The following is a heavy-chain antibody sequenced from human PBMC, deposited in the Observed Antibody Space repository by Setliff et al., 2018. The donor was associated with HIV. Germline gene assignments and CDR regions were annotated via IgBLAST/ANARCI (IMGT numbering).Heavy chain of an antibody. J-gene: IGHJ5*02. CDR2: INPNGGST. CDR1: GDTFSNSA. Sequence: GASVKVSCKASGDTFSNSALTWVRQAPGQGPEWMGIINPNGGSTNYAQKFEGRVAMTADTSTNSVHMYLSSLRSEDTAIYYCARGGPGSSFGYDWFDPWGQGTPVTVSS. D-gene: IGHD5-18*01. CDR3: ARGGPGSSFGYDWFDP. V-gene: IGHV1-46*01.